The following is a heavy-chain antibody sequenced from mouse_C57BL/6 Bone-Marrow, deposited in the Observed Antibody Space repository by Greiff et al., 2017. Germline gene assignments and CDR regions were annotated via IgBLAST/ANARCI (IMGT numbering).Heavy chain of an antibody. V-gene: IGHV1-64*01. Sequence: VQLKESGAELVKPGASVKLSCKASGYTFTSYWMHWVKQRPGQGLEWIGMIHPNSGSTNYNEKFKSKATLTVDKSSSTAYMQLSSLTSEDSAVYYCAAFYCFDYWGQGTTLTVSS. CDR1: GYTFTSYW. CDR2: IHPNSGST. J-gene: IGHJ2*01. CDR3: AAFYCFDY.